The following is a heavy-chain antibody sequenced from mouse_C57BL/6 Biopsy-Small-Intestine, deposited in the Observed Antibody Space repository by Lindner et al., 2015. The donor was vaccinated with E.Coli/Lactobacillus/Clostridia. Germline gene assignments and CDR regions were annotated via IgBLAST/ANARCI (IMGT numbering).Heavy chain of an antibody. CDR2: INPHNGDT. V-gene: IGHV1-20*01. D-gene: IGHD2-3*01. CDR3: TRSPDGYYYFDY. CDR1: GYSFTVNF. Sequence: VQLQESGPELVKPGASVKISCKASGYSFTVNFLNWVKQSHGKSPEWIGRINPHNGDTFNNRKFKDKATLTVDKSSNTAHMELRSLTSEDSAVYYCTRSPDGYYYFDYWGQGTTLTVSS. J-gene: IGHJ2*01.